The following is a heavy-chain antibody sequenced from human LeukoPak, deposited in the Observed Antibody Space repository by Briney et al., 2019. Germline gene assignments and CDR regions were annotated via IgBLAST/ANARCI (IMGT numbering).Heavy chain of an antibody. J-gene: IGHJ5*02. V-gene: IGHV1-8*01. D-gene: IGHD3-3*01. CDR2: MNPNSGNT. CDR3: AREADFWSGYHRELDP. CDR1: GYTFTSYD. Sequence: GASVKVSCKASGYTFTSYDINWVRQATGQGLEWMGWMNPNSGNTGYAQKFQGRVTLTRNTSISTAYMELSSLRSEDTAVYYCAREADFWSGYHRELDPWGQGTLVTVSS.